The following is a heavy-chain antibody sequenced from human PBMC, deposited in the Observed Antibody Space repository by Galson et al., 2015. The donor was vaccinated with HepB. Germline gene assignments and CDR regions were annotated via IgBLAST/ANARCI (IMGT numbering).Heavy chain of an antibody. CDR1: GFTFSNYA. Sequence: SLRLSCAASGFTFSNYAMTWVRQAPGKGLEWVSSISESGGYTDYADSVKGRFTISRDNSKSTLYLQLNSLRADDTAVYYCAKHEGQHWGQGTLVTVSS. J-gene: IGHJ1*01. CDR2: ISESGGYT. CDR3: AKHEGQH. V-gene: IGHV3-23*01.